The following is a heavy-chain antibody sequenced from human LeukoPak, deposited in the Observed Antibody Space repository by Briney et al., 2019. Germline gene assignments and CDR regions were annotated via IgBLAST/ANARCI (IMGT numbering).Heavy chain of an antibody. V-gene: IGHV4-59*01. Sequence: SQTLSLTCTVSGGSISGYYWTWIRQPPGKGLEWIGYIYYSGSAYYNPSLKSRVAMSVDTSKNQFSLKLSSVSTADTAVYYCARAGGYSGYASNWGQGTLVTVSS. CDR3: ARAGGYSGYASN. CDR1: GGSISGYY. CDR2: IYYSGSA. J-gene: IGHJ4*02. D-gene: IGHD5-12*01.